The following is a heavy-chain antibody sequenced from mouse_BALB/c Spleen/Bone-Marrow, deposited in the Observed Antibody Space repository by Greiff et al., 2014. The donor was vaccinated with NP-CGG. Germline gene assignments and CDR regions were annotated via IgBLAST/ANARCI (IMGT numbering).Heavy chain of an antibody. Sequence: VQLQQSGAELVKPGASVKLSCKASGYTFTSYYMYWVRQRPGQGLEWIGEINPSNGGTNFNEKFKSKATLTVDKSSSTAYMQLSSLTSEDSAVYYCTSFAYWGQGTLVTVSA. CDR3: TSFAY. CDR2: INPSNGGT. V-gene: IGHV1S81*02. J-gene: IGHJ3*01. CDR1: GYTFTSYY.